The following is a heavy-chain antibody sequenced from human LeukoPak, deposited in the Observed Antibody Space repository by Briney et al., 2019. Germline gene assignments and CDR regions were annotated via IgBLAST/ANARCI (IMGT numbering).Heavy chain of an antibody. J-gene: IGHJ4*02. V-gene: IGHV4-59*01. Sequence: SETLSLTCTVSGGSISSYYWSWIRQPPGKGLEWIGYIYYSGSTNYNPSLKSRVTISVDTSKNQFSLKLSSVTAADTAVYYCARDSGGADYWGRGTLVTVSS. CDR3: ARDSGGADY. CDR2: IYYSGST. CDR1: GGSISSYY. D-gene: IGHD3-16*01.